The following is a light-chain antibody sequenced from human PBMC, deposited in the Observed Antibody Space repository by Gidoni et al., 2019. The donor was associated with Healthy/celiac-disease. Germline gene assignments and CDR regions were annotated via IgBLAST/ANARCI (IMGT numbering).Light chain of an antibody. Sequence: EIVLTQSPGTLPLSPGERATLSCRASQCVSSSYLAWYQQKPGQAPRLRIYGASSRATGIPDRFSGSRSGTDVTLTISRLEPEDFAVYYCQQYGSSPRTFGQGTKVEIK. V-gene: IGKV3-20*01. CDR3: QQYGSSPRT. J-gene: IGKJ1*01. CDR2: GAS. CDR1: QCVSSSY.